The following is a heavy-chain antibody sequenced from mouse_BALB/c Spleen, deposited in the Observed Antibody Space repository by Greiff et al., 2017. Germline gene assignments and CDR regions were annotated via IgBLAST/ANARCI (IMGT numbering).Heavy chain of an antibody. CDR2: IYPYNGGT. CDR3: ARDYGSSSSYWYFDV. V-gene: IGHV1S29*02. CDR1: GYTFTDYN. D-gene: IGHD1-1*01. J-gene: IGHJ1*01. Sequence: VQLQQSGPELVKPGASVKISCKASGYTFTDYNMHWVKQSHGKSLEWIGYIYPYNGGTGYNQKFKSKATLTVDNSSSTAYMELRSLTSEDSAVYYCARDYGSSSSYWYFDVWGAGTTVTVAS.